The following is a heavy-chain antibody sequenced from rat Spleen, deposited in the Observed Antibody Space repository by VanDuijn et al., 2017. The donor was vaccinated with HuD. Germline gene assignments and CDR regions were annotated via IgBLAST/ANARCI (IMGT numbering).Heavy chain of an antibody. CDR3: ASPSGYFDY. J-gene: IGHJ2*01. CDR1: GFTFSDSY. D-gene: IGHD3-1*01. V-gene: IGHV5-20*01. CDR2: ISYDGGNT. Sequence: EVQLVESGGGLVQPGRSLKLSCAASGFTFSDSYMAWVRQAPTKGLEWVASISYDGGNTYYRDSVKGRFTISRDNAKSSLSLQMDSLRSEDTATYYCASPSGYFDYWGQGVMVTVSS.